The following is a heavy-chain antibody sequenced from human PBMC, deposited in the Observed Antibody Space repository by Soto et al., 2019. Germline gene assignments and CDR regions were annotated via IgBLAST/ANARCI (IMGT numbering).Heavy chain of an antibody. J-gene: IGHJ6*03. CDR3: ARARIYCSSTSCYSYYYYMDV. D-gene: IGHD2-2*01. Sequence: PGGSLRLSCAASGFTFSSYSMNWVRQAPGKGLEWVSYITSGSSTIYHADSVKGRFTISRDNAKNSLYLQMNSLRDEDTAVYYCARARIYCSSTSCYSYYYYMDVWGKGATVTVSS. CDR1: GFTFSSYS. V-gene: IGHV3-48*02. CDR2: ITSGSSTI.